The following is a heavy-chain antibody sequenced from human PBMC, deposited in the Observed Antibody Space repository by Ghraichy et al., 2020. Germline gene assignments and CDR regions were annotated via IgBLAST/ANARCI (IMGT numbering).Heavy chain of an antibody. D-gene: IGHD3-10*01. CDR2: IYYSGST. V-gene: IGHV4-59*01. Sequence: SQTLSLTCTVSGDSISSYYWSWIRQPPGKGLEWIGYIYYSGSTNYNPSLKSRVTISVDTSKNQFSLKLSSVTAADTAVYYFARIRALGFGELVGWFDPWGQGTLVTVSS. CDR1: GDSISSYY. CDR3: ARIRALGFGELVGWFDP. J-gene: IGHJ5*02.